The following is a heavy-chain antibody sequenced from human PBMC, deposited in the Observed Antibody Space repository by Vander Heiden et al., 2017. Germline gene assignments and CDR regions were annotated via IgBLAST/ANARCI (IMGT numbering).Heavy chain of an antibody. D-gene: IGHD3-10*01. CDR1: GFTFSSYG. CDR3: AKDDNRMVRGVVDY. V-gene: IGHV3-30*18. J-gene: IGHJ4*02. Sequence: QVQLVESGGGVVQPGRSLSVYCAASGFTFSSYGMHWVRQAPGKGLEWVAVISYDGSNKYYADSVKGRFTISRDNSKNTLYLQMNSLRAEDTAVYYCAKDDNRMVRGVVDYWGQGTLVTVSS. CDR2: ISYDGSNK.